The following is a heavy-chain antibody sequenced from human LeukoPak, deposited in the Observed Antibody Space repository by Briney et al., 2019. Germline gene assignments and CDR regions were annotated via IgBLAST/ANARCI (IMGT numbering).Heavy chain of an antibody. CDR2: ISGSGGST. CDR3: AKAVAARTDFYYYYYMDV. V-gene: IGHV3-23*01. D-gene: IGHD6-6*01. J-gene: IGHJ6*03. Sequence: GSLRLSCAASGFTFSSYAMSWVRQAPGKGLEWVSAISGSGGSTYYADSVKGRFTISRDNSKNTLYLQMNSLRAEDTAVYYCAKAVAARTDFYYYYYMDVWGKGTTVTVSS. CDR1: GFTFSSYA.